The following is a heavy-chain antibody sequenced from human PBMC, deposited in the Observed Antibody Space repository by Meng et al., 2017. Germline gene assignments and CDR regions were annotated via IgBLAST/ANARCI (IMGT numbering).Heavy chain of an antibody. CDR3: ARDHGPIDY. J-gene: IGHJ4*02. CDR2: INSDGSST. V-gene: IGHV3-74*01. Sequence: VQLVQSGAGVKKPGASVKVSCKASGFTFSSDWMHWVRQAPGKGLVWVSRINSDGSSTSYADSVKGRFTISRDNAKNTLYLQMNSLRAEDTAVYYCARDHGPIDYWGQGTLVTVSS. CDR1: GFTFSSDW.